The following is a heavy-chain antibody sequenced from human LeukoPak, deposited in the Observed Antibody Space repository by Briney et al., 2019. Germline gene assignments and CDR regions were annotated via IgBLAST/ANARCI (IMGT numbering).Heavy chain of an antibody. CDR2: IYSSGST. Sequence: SETLSLTCTVSGGSITSYYWSWIRQPPGKGLEWIGYIYSSGSTNCNPSLKSRVTISVDTSKNQFSLKLSSVTAADTAVYYCARDASGYYDSSGYLWGQGTLVTVSS. D-gene: IGHD3-22*01. V-gene: IGHV4-59*01. CDR1: GGSITSYY. CDR3: ARDASGYYDSSGYL. J-gene: IGHJ5*02.